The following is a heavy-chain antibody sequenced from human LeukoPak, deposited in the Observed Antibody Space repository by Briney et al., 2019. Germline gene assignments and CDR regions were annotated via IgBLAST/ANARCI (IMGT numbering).Heavy chain of an antibody. CDR1: GFTFSSYS. V-gene: IGHV3-21*01. Sequence: GGSLRLSCAASGFTFSSYSMNWVRQAPGKGLEWVSSISSSYIYYADSVKGRFTISRDNAKNSLYLQMNSLRAEDTAVYYCARDTDVVSIDYWGQGTLVTVSS. D-gene: IGHD3-3*01. CDR2: ISSSYI. J-gene: IGHJ4*02. CDR3: ARDTDVVSIDY.